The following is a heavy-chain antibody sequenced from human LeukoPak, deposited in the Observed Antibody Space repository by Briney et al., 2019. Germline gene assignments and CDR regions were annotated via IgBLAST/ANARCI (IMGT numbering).Heavy chain of an antibody. CDR2: INGDGSTT. CDR1: GFTFSRYW. V-gene: IGHV3-74*01. Sequence: GGSLRLSCAASGFTFSRYWMHWVRQAPGKGLVWVSRINGDGSTTSYADSVKGGFTISRDNAKNTLYLQMDSLRAEDTAVYYCARDKDAWGQGTLVTVSS. J-gene: IGHJ5*02. CDR3: ARDKDA.